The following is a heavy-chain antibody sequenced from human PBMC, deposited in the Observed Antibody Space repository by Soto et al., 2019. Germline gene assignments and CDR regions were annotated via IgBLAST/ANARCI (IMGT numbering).Heavy chain of an antibody. J-gene: IGHJ5*02. V-gene: IGHV1-2*02. CDR2: INPNSGGT. D-gene: IGHD2-15*01. CDR3: ARSEPRLGYCSGGSCYEWFDP. CDR1: GYTFTGYY. Sequence: ASVKVSCKASGYTFTGYYMHWVRQAPGQGLEWMGWINPNSGGTNYAQKFQGRVTMTRDTSISTAYMELSRLRSDDTAVYYCARSEPRLGYCSGGSCYEWFDPWGQGTLVTVS.